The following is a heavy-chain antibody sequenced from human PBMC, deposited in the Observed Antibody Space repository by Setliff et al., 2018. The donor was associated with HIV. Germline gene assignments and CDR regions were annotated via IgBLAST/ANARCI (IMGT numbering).Heavy chain of an antibody. CDR3: ASGALLPTIDY. D-gene: IGHD3-10*01. CDR1: GFTLTDHH. Sequence: PGESLKISCAASGFTLTDHHLNWIRQAPGKGLEWVSYISHSGGTIKYGDSVRGRFTISRDIAKSPLYLQLDSLSVEDTAVYYCASGALLPTIDYWGRGTLVTVSS. CDR2: ISHSGGTI. J-gene: IGHJ4*02. V-gene: IGHV3-11*01.